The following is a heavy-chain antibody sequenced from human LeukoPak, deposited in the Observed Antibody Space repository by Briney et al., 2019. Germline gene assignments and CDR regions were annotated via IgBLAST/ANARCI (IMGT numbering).Heavy chain of an antibody. CDR1: GGTFSSYA. J-gene: IGHJ6*03. CDR3: ARVMPSVTPGSNYYYYYMDV. V-gene: IGHV1-69*05. D-gene: IGHD2-2*01. Sequence: SVKVSCKASGGTFSSYAISWVRQAPGQGLEWMGGIIPIFGTANYAQKFQGRVTITTDESTSTAYMELSSLRSEDTAVYYCARVMPSVTPGSNYYYYYMDVWGEGTTVTVSS. CDR2: IIPIFGTA.